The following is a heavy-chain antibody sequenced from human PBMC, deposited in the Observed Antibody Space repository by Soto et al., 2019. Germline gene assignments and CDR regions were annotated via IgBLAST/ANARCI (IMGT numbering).Heavy chain of an antibody. CDR1: GGSISSGDYY. J-gene: IGHJ4*02. CDR3: ARVYYDSSGYYYFDY. CDR2: IYYSGST. Sequence: PSETLSLTCTVSGGSISSGDYYWSWIRQPPGKGLEWIGYIYYSGSTYYNPSLKSRVTISVDTSKNQFSLKLSSVTAADTAVYYFARVYYDSSGYYYFDYWGQGTLVTVSS. D-gene: IGHD3-22*01. V-gene: IGHV4-30-4*01.